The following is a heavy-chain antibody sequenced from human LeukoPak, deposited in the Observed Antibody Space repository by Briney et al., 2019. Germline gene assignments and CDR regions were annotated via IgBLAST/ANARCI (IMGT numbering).Heavy chain of an antibody. D-gene: IGHD1-1*01. CDR2: IYYSGST. CDR3: ITGTTLMFGAFCI. Sequence: SETLSLTCTVSGGSISSSSYYWGWIRQPPGKGLEWIGSIYYSGSTYYNPSLKSRVTISVDTSKNQFSLKLSSVTAADTAVYYCITGTTLMFGAFCIWGQGTKGTGSS. J-gene: IGHJ3*02. V-gene: IGHV4-39*01. CDR1: GGSISSSSYY.